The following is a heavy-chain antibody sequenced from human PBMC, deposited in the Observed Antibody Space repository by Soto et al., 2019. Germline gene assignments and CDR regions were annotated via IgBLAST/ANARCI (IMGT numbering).Heavy chain of an antibody. CDR1: GGTFSSYT. Sequence: QVQLVQSGAEVKKPGSSVKVSCKASGGTFSSYTISWVRQAPGQGLEWMGRIIPILGIANYAQKFQGIVTITADKSTSTAYMEVSSLRSENTAVYYCARDNGSGYSPWGQGTLVTVSS. V-gene: IGHV1-69*08. CDR2: IIPILGIA. CDR3: ARDNGSGYSP. J-gene: IGHJ5*02. D-gene: IGHD3-10*01.